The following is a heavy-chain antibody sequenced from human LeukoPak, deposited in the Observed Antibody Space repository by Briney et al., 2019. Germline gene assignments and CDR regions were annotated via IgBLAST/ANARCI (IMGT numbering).Heavy chain of an antibody. Sequence: PSETLSLTCAASGGSISSDNWWTWVRQPPGKGLEWIGEIYHSGSTNYNPSLKSRVTISVDKSKNQFSLKLSSLTAADTAVYYCARVSRPYNWNDGWNWFDPRGQGTLVTVSS. V-gene: IGHV4-4*02. CDR1: GGSISSDNW. D-gene: IGHD1-1*01. CDR3: ARVSRPYNWNDGWNWFDP. J-gene: IGHJ5*02. CDR2: IYHSGST.